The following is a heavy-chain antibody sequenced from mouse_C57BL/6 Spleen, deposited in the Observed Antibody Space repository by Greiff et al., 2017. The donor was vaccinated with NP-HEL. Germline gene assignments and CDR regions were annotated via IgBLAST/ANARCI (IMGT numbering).Heavy chain of an antibody. CDR1: GFTFSSYG. Sequence: EVMLVESGGDLVKPGGSLKLSCAASGFTFSSYGMSWVRQTPDKRLEWVATISSGGSYTYYPDSVKGRFTISRDNAKNTLYLQMSSLKSEDTAMYYCARHGGSSYVFAYWGQGTLVTVSA. J-gene: IGHJ3*01. CDR2: ISSGGSYT. D-gene: IGHD1-1*01. V-gene: IGHV5-6*01. CDR3: ARHGGSSYVFAY.